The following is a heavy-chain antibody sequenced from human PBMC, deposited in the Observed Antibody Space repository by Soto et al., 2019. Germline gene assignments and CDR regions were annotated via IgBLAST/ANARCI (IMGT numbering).Heavy chain of an antibody. V-gene: IGHV3-74*01. J-gene: IGHJ4*02. CDR3: AREPGYYYDSSGYLGPIDY. D-gene: IGHD3-22*01. Sequence: GGSLSLSCAASGFTFSTNWMHWVRQAPGKGLVWVSRINSDGSSTSYADSVKGRFTISRDNAKNTLYLQMNSLRAEDTAVYYCAREPGYYYDSSGYLGPIDYWGQGTLVTVSS. CDR2: INSDGSST. CDR1: GFTFSTNW.